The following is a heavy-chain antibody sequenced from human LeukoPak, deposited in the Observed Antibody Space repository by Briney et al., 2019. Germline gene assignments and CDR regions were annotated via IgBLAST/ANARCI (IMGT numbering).Heavy chain of an antibody. D-gene: IGHD4-11*01. CDR1: GYTFTGYY. CDR2: INPNSGGT. J-gene: IGHJ4*02. Sequence: ASVKVSCKASGYTFTGYYMHWVRQAPGQGLEWMGRINPNSGGTNYAQKFQGRVTMARDTSISTAYMELSRLRSDDTAVYYCAVYSNYYYFDYWGQGTLVTVSS. V-gene: IGHV1-2*06. CDR3: AVYSNYYYFDY.